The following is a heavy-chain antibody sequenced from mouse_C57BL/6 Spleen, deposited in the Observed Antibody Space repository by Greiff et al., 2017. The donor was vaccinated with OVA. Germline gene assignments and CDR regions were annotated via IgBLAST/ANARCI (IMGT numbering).Heavy chain of an antibody. CDR2: IDPSDSYT. CDR3: ARGNTSSGYNYFDY. V-gene: IGHV1-69*01. Sequence: QVQLKQPGAELVMPGASVKLSCKASGYTFTSYWMHWVKQRPGQGLEWIGEIDPSDSYTNYNQKFKGKSTLTVDKSSSTAYMQLSSLTSEDSAVYYCARGNTSSGYNYFDYWGQGTTLTVSS. CDR1: GYTFTSYW. J-gene: IGHJ2*01. D-gene: IGHD3-2*02.